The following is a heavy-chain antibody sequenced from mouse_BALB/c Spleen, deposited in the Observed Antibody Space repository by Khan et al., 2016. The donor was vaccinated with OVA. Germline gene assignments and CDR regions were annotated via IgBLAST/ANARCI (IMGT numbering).Heavy chain of an antibody. CDR2: IWGGGGS. Sequence: VQLQESGPGLVAPSQSLSITCTVSGFSLSRYNIHWVRQPPGKGLEWLGMIWGGGGSDYNSTLKIRLSISKDNSKSQVFLKMNSLQTDDTAIYCCARAYYRYDDYYAMDYWGQGTSVTVSS. J-gene: IGHJ4*01. D-gene: IGHD2-14*01. V-gene: IGHV2-6-4*01. CDR1: GFSLSRYN. CDR3: ARAYYRYDDYYAMDY.